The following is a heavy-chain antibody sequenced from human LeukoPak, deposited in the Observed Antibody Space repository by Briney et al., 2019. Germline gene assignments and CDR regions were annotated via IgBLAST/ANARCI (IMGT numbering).Heavy chain of an antibody. D-gene: IGHD3-10*01. V-gene: IGHV1-24*01. Sequence: ASVKVSCKVSGYTLTELSMDWVRQAPAKGLGWMGGFDPEEGETIYAQKFQGRVTMTEDTSTHTAYMGLSSLRSEDTAVYYCATLLWLLDYWGQGTPVTVSS. CDR2: FDPEEGET. J-gene: IGHJ4*02. CDR1: GYTLTELS. CDR3: ATLLWLLDY.